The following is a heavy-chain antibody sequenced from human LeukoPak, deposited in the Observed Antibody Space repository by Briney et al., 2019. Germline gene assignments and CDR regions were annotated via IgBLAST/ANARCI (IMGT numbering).Heavy chain of an antibody. J-gene: IGHJ3*02. CDR2: INPKSGDT. D-gene: IGHD3-3*01. Sequence: ASVKVSCKASGYTFIGHFMHWVRQAPGQGLEWMGWINPKSGDTNYAQKLQGRVTISRDTSISTAHLELSSLKFDDAAVYYCARGYRYDFLSGYPFDIWGQGTKVTVSS. CDR3: ARGYRYDFLSGYPFDI. CDR1: GYTFIGHF. V-gene: IGHV1-2*02.